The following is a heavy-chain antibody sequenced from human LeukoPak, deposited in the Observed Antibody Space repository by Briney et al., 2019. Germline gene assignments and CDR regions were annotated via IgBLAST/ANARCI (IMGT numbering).Heavy chain of an antibody. CDR1: GYTFTGYY. CDR2: INPNSGGT. Sequence: ASVKVSCKASGYTFTGYYMHWVRQAPGQGLEWMGWINPNSGGTSYTQKFQGRVTMTRDTSTSTVYMELSSLRSEDTAAYYCARVKSYYYDTSDKDAFDIWGQGTMVTVSS. D-gene: IGHD3-22*01. J-gene: IGHJ3*02. V-gene: IGHV1-2*02. CDR3: ARVKSYYYDTSDKDAFDI.